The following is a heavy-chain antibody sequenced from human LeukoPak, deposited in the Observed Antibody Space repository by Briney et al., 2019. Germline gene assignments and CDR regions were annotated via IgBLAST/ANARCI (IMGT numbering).Heavy chain of an antibody. Sequence: GGSLRLPCAASGFTFSINDMSWVRQAPGEGREGISAITGNGGSTYCGDSVMSRFTITRDNSKKTLYLQMNSLRADDTAVYYCAKRSSGYSFDYWGQGTLVTVSS. J-gene: IGHJ4*02. V-gene: IGHV3-23*01. CDR3: AKRSSGYSFDY. D-gene: IGHD3-22*01. CDR2: ITGNGGST. CDR1: GFTFSIND.